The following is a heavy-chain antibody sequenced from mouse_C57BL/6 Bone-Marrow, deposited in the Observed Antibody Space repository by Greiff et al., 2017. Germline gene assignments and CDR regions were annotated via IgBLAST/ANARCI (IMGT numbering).Heavy chain of an antibody. Sequence: QVQLQQSGAELVKPGASVKLSCKASGYTFTSYWMHWVKQRPGQGLEWIGMIHPNSGSTNYNEKLKSKATLTVDKSSSTAYMQLSSLTSEDSAVYYCARNGYYYGSSWFAYWGQGTLVTVSA. D-gene: IGHD1-1*01. CDR1: GYTFTSYW. CDR2: IHPNSGST. CDR3: ARNGYYYGSSWFAY. V-gene: IGHV1-64*01. J-gene: IGHJ3*01.